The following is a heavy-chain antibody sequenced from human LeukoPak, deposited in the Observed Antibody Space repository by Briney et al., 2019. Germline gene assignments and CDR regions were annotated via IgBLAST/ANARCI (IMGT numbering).Heavy chain of an antibody. Sequence: ASVKVSCKASGYTFTSYYMHWVRQAPGQGLEWMGIINPSGGSTSYAQKFQGRVTMTRDTSTSTAYMELTSLRSEDTAVYYCARDPCSSTVCYAFDDWGQGSLVTVSS. D-gene: IGHD2-2*01. CDR2: INPSGGST. V-gene: IGHV1-46*01. CDR1: GYTFTSYY. J-gene: IGHJ4*02. CDR3: ARDPCSSTVCYAFDD.